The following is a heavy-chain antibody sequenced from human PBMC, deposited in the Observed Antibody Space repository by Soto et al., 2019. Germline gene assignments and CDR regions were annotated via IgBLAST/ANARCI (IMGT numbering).Heavy chain of an antibody. Sequence: GGSLRLSCAASGFTFSSYSMNWVRQAPGKGLEWVSSISSSSSYIYYADSVKGRFTISRDNAKNSLYLQMNSLRAEDTAVYYCAREGYYYDSNGYYHYYGMDVWGQGTTVTVSS. CDR1: GFTFSSYS. CDR2: ISSSSSYI. D-gene: IGHD3-22*01. CDR3: AREGYYYDSNGYYHYYGMDV. V-gene: IGHV3-21*01. J-gene: IGHJ6*02.